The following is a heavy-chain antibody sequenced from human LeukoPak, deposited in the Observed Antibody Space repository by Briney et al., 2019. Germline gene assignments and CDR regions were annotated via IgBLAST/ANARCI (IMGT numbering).Heavy chain of an antibody. CDR2: INHSGST. CDR1: GGSFSGYY. Sequence: SETLSLTCAVYGGSFSGYYWSWIRQPPGKGLEWIGEINHSGSTNYNPSLKSRVTISVDTSKNQFSLKLGSVTAADTAVYYCARAGAGSGYYVDYWGQGTLVTVSS. CDR3: ARAGAGSGYYVDY. J-gene: IGHJ4*02. D-gene: IGHD3-22*01. V-gene: IGHV4-34*01.